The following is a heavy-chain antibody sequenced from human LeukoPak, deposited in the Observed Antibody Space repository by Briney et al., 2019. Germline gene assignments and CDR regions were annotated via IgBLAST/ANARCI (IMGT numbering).Heavy chain of an antibody. Sequence: GESLKVSCKASGYSFTTYWIGWVRQMPGKGLEWMGIIYPSDSDTRYNPSFQGQVTMSADRSTTTACLQWSSLKASDTAIYYCARRDGPFDIWGQGAMVTVSS. CDR2: IYPSDSDT. D-gene: IGHD2-21*02. J-gene: IGHJ3*02. CDR3: ARRDGPFDI. V-gene: IGHV5-51*01. CDR1: GYSFTTYW.